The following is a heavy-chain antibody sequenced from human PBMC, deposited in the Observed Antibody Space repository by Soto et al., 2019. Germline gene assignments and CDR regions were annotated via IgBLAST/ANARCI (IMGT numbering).Heavy chain of an antibody. CDR1: GGSISSYY. J-gene: IGHJ4*02. Sequence: KPSETLSLTCTVSGGSISSYYRSWIRQPPGKGLEWIGYIYYSGSTNYNPSHKSRVTRSVDTSKNQASLKLSSVTAAETAVYYCAREGSITGTTGDHFWGQGTLVTVSS. V-gene: IGHV4-59*01. D-gene: IGHD1-7*01. CDR3: AREGSITGTTGDHF. CDR2: IYYSGST.